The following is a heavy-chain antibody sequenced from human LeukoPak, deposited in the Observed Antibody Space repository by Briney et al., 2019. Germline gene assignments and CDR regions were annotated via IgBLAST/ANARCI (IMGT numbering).Heavy chain of an antibody. J-gene: IGHJ4*02. D-gene: IGHD1-26*01. CDR3: ASDHHVGATFDY. V-gene: IGHV3-21*01. CDR2: ISSSSSYI. CDR1: GFTFSSYS. Sequence: GGSLRLSCAASGFTFSSYSMNWVRQAPGKGLEWVSSISSSSSYIYYADSVNGRFSISRDNAKNSLHLQMNRLRADATAVHYCASDHHVGATFDYWGQGTLVTVSS.